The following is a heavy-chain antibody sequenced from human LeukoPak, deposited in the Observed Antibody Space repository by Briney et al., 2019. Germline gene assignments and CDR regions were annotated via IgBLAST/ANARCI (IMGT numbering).Heavy chain of an antibody. D-gene: IGHD3-10*01. Sequence: ASVKVSRKASGYTFTGYYMHWVRQAPGQGLEWMGWINPNSGGTNYAQKFQGRVTMTRDTSISTAYMELSRLRSDDTAVYYCAREWFGSGSYSDYWGQGTLVTVSS. CDR2: INPNSGGT. V-gene: IGHV1-2*02. J-gene: IGHJ4*02. CDR3: AREWFGSGSYSDY. CDR1: GYTFTGYY.